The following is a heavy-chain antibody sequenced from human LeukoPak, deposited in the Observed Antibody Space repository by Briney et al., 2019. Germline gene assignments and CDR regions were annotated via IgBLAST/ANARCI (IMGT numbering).Heavy chain of an antibody. CDR1: GYTFTSYG. Sequence: GASVKVSCKASGYTFTSYGISWVRQAPGQGLEWMGGIIPIFGTANYAQKFQVRVTITADKSTSPASMELSRLSSEDTAVYYCARASLLRVATIRETYDYVWGSYRLGPFDYSGQGTLVTVSS. D-gene: IGHD3-16*02. J-gene: IGHJ4*02. V-gene: IGHV1-69*06. CDR2: IIPIFGTA. CDR3: ARASLLRVATIRETYDYVWGSYRLGPFDY.